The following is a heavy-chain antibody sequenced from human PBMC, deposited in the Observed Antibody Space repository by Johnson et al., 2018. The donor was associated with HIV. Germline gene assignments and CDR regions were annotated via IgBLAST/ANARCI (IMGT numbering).Heavy chain of an antibody. CDR3: ARDSGGKDYIMDAFDI. J-gene: IGHJ3*02. Sequence: QVQLVESGGGVVQPGRSLRLSCAASGFSLSSYAMHWVRQAPGKGLEWVAVISYDGSYKYYADSVKGRFTISRDSSKNTLYLQMNSLRAEDTAVYYCARDSGGKDYIMDAFDIWGQGTMVTVSS. CDR1: GFSLSSYA. V-gene: IGHV3-30*04. CDR2: ISYDGSYK. D-gene: IGHD4-11*01.